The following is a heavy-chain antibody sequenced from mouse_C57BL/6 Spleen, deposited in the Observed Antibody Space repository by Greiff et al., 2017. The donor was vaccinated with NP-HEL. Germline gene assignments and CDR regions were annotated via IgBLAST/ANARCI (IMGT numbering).Heavy chain of an antibody. Sequence: QVQLQQPGAELVKPGASVKMSCKASGYTFTSYWITWVKQRPGQGLAWIGVIYPGSGSTNYNEKFKSKATLTVDTSSSTAYMQLSSLTSEDSAVYYCARGTGKRAYYFDYWGQGTTLTVSS. D-gene: IGHD4-1*01. J-gene: IGHJ2*01. CDR2: IYPGSGST. CDR3: ARGTGKRAYYFDY. CDR1: GYTFTSYW. V-gene: IGHV1-55*01.